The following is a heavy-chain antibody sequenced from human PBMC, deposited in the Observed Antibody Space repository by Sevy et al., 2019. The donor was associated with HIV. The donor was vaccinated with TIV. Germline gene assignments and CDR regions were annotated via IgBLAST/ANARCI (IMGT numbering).Heavy chain of an antibody. Sequence: GGSLRLSCAASGFTFSSYPMHWVRQAPGKGLEWVSFITFDGTNKYYADSVKGRFTITRDNSKNNLFLQMNSLRAEDTAYYYCGGESNKLPWWAFDFWGQGTMVIVSS. J-gene: IGHJ3*01. V-gene: IGHV3-30*04. D-gene: IGHD2-8*02. CDR1: GFTFSSYP. CDR3: GGESNKLPWWAFDF. CDR2: ITFDGTNK.